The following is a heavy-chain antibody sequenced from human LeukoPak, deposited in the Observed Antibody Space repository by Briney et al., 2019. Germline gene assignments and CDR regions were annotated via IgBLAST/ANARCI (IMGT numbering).Heavy chain of an antibody. D-gene: IGHD2-2*01. V-gene: IGHV1-69*13. CDR2: IIPIFGTA. CDR1: GGTFSSHV. J-gene: IGHJ6*02. Sequence: SVKVSCKASGGTFSSHVFSWVRQAPGQGLEWMGGIIPIFGTANYAQKFQGRVTIIADESTRTAYMELSSLRSEDTAVYYCARTHSDQPESYYYYGMDVWGQGTTVTVSS. CDR3: ARTHSDQPESYYYYGMDV.